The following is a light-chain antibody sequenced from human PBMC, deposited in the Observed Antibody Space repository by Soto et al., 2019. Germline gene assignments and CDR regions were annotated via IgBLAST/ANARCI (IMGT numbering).Light chain of an antibody. J-gene: IGLJ3*02. Sequence: SYELTQPPSVSVAPGQTARITCGGNNIESKSVHWYQQKPGQAPVLVVYNDKDRPSRIPERISGSNSGNTATLTVSRVEAGDEADYYCQVWDSPTDHWVFGGGTKVTVL. CDR1: NIESKS. CDR2: NDK. V-gene: IGLV3-21*02. CDR3: QVWDSPTDHWV.